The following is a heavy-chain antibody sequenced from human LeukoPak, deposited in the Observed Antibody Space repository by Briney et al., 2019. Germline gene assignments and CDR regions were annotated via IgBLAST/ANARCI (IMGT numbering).Heavy chain of an antibody. CDR3: ARGMVVAAGFDP. CDR2: IVPILGIA. D-gene: IGHD2-15*01. J-gene: IGHJ5*02. V-gene: IGHV1-69*04. Sequence: GASVKVSCKASGYTFTSYAISWVRQAPGQGLEWMGRIVPILGIANYAQKFQGRVTITADKSTSTAYMELSSLRSEDTAVYYCARGMVVAAGFDPWGQGTLVTVSS. CDR1: GYTFTSYA.